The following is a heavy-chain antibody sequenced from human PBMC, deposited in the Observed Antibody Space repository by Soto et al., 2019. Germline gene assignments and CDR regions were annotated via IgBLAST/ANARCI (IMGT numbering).Heavy chain of an antibody. J-gene: IGHJ6*02. V-gene: IGHV4-59*01. CDR1: GGSISSYY. D-gene: IGHD4-4*01. CDR2: IYYSGST. CDR3: ARDPRGTVTSYYGMDV. Sequence: PSETLSLTCTVSGGSISSYYWSWIRQPPGKGLEWIGYIYYSGSTNYNPSLKSRVTISVDTSKNQFSLKLSSVTAADTAVYYCARDPRGTVTSYYGMDVWGQGTTVTVSS.